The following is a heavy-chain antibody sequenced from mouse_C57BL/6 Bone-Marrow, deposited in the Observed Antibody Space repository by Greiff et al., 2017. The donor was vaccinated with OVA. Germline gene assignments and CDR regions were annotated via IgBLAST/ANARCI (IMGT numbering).Heavy chain of an antibody. CDR1: GFNIKDYY. CDR2: IDPADGET. D-gene: IGHD1-1*01. V-gene: IGHV14-2*01. J-gene: IGHJ1*03. Sequence: EVQLQQSGAELVKPGASVKLSCTASGFNIKDYYMHWVKQRTEQGLEWIGRIDPADGETQYGPKFPGKAAITAYTSSNTAYLQLSSLASEDTAVYYCARLYYYGSSLYWYFDVWGTGTTVTVSS. CDR3: ARLYYYGSSLYWYFDV.